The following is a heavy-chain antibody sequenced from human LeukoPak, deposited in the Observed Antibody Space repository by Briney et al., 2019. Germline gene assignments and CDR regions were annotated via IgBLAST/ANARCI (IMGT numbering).Heavy chain of an antibody. V-gene: IGHV1-8*01. CDR1: GYTFTSYD. CDR2: MNPNSGNT. D-gene: IGHD6-6*01. CDR3: ARGRSIAARPYNWFDP. Sequence: ASVKVSCKASGYTFTSYDINWVRQATGQGLEWMGWMNPNSGNTGYAQKFQGRVTMTRNTSISTAYMELSSLRSEDTGVYYCARGRSIAARPYNWFDPWGQGTLVTVSS. J-gene: IGHJ5*02.